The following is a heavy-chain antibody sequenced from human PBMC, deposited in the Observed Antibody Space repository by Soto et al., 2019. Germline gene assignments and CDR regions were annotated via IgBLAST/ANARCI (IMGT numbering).Heavy chain of an antibody. V-gene: IGHV4-59*08. CDR2: IYYSGNT. CDR3: ARQDLWFDFDY. J-gene: IGHJ4*02. D-gene: IGHD3-10*01. Sequence: SETLSLTCTVSGGSISSYYWSWIRQPPGKGLEWIGYIYYSGNTNYNPSLKSRVTISVDTSKNQFSLKLSSVTAADTAVYYCARQDLWFDFDYWGQGTLVTVSS. CDR1: GGSISSYY.